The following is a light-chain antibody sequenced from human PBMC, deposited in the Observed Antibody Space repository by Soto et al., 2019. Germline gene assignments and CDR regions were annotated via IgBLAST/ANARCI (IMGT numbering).Light chain of an antibody. J-gene: IGLJ2*01. CDR3: ATWDDSLRGPVL. CDR1: SSNIGSNY. Sequence: QSVLSQAPSASGTPGQRVTISCSGSSSNIGSNYVYWYQQLPETAPKLLIYRTHQRPSGVPDRFSASKSDTSASLAISGLRSEDEAAYYCATWDDSLRGPVLFGGGTKLTVL. CDR2: RTH. V-gene: IGLV1-47*01.